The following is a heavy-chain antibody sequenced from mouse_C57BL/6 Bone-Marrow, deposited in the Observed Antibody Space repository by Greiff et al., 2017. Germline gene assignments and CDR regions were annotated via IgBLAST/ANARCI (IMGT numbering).Heavy chain of an antibody. CDR1: GYTFTSYW. V-gene: IGHV1-52*01. J-gene: IGHJ2*01. D-gene: IGHD1-1*01. CDR3: ARDYYGSPYYFDY. Sequence: QVQRQQPGAELVRPGSSVKLSCKASGYTFTSYWMHWVKPRPIQGLEWIGNIEPSDSETHYNQKFKDKATLTVDKSSSTAYMQLISLTSEDSAVYYCARDYYGSPYYFDYWGQGTTLTVSS. CDR2: IEPSDSET.